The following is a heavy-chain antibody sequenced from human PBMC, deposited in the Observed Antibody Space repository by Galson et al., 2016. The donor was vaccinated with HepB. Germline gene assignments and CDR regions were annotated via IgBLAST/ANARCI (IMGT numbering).Heavy chain of an antibody. CDR3: ARYREGAGSHWDFDL. CDR1: GASINSGDFY. D-gene: IGHD5-24*01. Sequence: TLSLTCTVSGASINSGDFYWSWIRQHPGKGLEWVGFISNGGSASYNPSLKSRLTISVDTTEKQFSLNLTSVTAADTALYYCARYREGAGSHWDFDLWGRGALVTVS. V-gene: IGHV4-31*03. CDR2: ISNGGSA. J-gene: IGHJ2*01.